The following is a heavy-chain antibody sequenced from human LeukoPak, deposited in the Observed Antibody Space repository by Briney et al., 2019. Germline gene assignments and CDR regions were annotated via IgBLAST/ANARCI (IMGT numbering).Heavy chain of an antibody. CDR3: ARDAIQGAGSSWYKGLNWFVP. CDR1: GFTFSSYG. V-gene: IGHV3-33*01. CDR2: IWCDGSNK. D-gene: IGHD6-13*01. Sequence: PGRSLRLSCAASGFTFSSYGMHWVRQAPGKGLEWVAAIWCDGSNKYYADSVKGRFTISRDNSKNTLYLQMNSLRAEDTALYYCARDAIQGAGSSWYKGLNWFVPWGEGALVTDS. J-gene: IGHJ5*02.